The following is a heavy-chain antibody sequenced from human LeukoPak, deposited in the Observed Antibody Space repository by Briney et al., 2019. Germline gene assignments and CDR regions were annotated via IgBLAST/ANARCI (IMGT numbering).Heavy chain of an antibody. Sequence: WETLSLTCAVYGGSFSGYYWSWIRQPPGKGLEWIGEINHSGSTNYNPSLKSRVTISVDTSKNQFSLKLSSVTAADTAVYYCARGDHYDSSLYGMDVWGQGTTVTVSS. CDR2: INHSGST. J-gene: IGHJ6*02. D-gene: IGHD3-3*01. CDR3: ARGDHYDSSLYGMDV. CDR1: GGSFSGYY. V-gene: IGHV4-34*01.